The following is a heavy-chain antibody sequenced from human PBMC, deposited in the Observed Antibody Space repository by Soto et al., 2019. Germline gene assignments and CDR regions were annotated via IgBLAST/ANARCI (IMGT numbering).Heavy chain of an antibody. CDR1: GFTFNHAW. CDR2: IKSKTDGGTT. Sequence: EVQLVESGGGLVKPGGSLRLSCAASGFTFNHAWMSWVRQAPGKGLEWVGLIKSKTDGGTTDYAAPVKGRFTFSRDDSKNTLYLQMNSLKTEDTAVYYCTTDDYYDNSGYIPLWAYWGQGTLVTVSS. D-gene: IGHD3-22*01. V-gene: IGHV3-15*01. J-gene: IGHJ4*02. CDR3: TTDDYYDNSGYIPLWAY.